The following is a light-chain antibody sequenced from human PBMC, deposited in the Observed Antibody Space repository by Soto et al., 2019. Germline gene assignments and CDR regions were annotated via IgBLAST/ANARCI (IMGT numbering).Light chain of an antibody. J-gene: IGLJ2*01. CDR2: LEGSGSY. CDR1: SGHSSYI. V-gene: IGLV4-60*03. CDR3: ETWDSNTRV. Sequence: QSVLTQSSSASASLGPSVKLTCTLSSGHSSYIIAWHQQQPGKAPRYLMKLEGSGSYNKGSGVPDRFSGSSSGADRYLTISNLQSEDEADYYCETWDSNTRVFGGGTTLTVL.